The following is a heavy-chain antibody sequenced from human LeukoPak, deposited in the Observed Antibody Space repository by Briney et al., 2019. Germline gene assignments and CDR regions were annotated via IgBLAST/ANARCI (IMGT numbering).Heavy chain of an antibody. J-gene: IGHJ4*02. D-gene: IGHD3-10*01. CDR2: ISYDGSNQ. V-gene: IGHV3-30*04. CDR1: GFTFSSYT. Sequence: GGSLRLSCAASGFTFSSYTMHWVRQAPGKGLEWVAVISYDGSNQNYADSLKGRFPISRNNSDNTPFLQMNSLRVEDTAVYYCARAGPPRLWFGELLVWGQGTLVSVSS. CDR3: ARAGPPRLWFGELLV.